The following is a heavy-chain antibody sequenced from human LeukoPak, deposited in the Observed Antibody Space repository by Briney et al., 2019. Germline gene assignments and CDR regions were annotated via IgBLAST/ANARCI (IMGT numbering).Heavy chain of an antibody. CDR2: FDPEDGET. Sequence: GASVKVSCKVSGYTLTELSTHWVRQAPGKGLEWMGGFDPEDGETIYAQKFQGRVTMTEDTSTDTAYMELSSLRSEDTAEYYCATGDYYDSSGFRWFDPWGQGTLVTVSS. D-gene: IGHD3-22*01. J-gene: IGHJ5*02. CDR3: ATGDYYDSSGFRWFDP. V-gene: IGHV1-24*01. CDR1: GYTLTELS.